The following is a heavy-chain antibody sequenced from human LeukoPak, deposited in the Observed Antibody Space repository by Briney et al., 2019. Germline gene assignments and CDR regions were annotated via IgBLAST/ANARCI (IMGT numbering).Heavy chain of an antibody. CDR2: ISSSSSYI. J-gene: IGHJ3*02. CDR1: GFTFSSYS. V-gene: IGHV3-21*01. Sequence: PGGSLRLSCAASGFTFSSYSMNWFRQAPRKRLEWVSSISSSSSYIYYADSVKGRFTISRDNAKNSLYLQMNSLRAEDTAVYYCARVGESSEAFDIWGQGTMVTVSS. D-gene: IGHD3-22*01. CDR3: ARVGESSEAFDI.